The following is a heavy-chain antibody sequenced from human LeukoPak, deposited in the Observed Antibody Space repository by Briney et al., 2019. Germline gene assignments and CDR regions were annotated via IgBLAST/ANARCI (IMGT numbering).Heavy chain of an antibody. J-gene: IGHJ4*02. D-gene: IGHD6-13*01. CDR1: GFTFDDYG. CDR2: ISSSSSYI. Sequence: GGSLRLSCAASGFTFDDYGMSWVRQAPGKGLEWVSSISSSSSYIYYADSVKGRFTISRDNAKNSLYLQMNSLRAEDTAVYYCARAAAAPSDYWGQGTLVTVSS. CDR3: ARAAAAPSDY. V-gene: IGHV3-21*01.